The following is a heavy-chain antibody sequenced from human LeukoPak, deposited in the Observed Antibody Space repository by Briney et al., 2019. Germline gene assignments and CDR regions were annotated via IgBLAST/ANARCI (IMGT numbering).Heavy chain of an antibody. D-gene: IGHD3-10*01. CDR3: AGRGY. V-gene: IGHV4-39*01. Sequence: SETVCLTCTVSVGAISSSSYHWGWIRQAPGKGLEWIGSIYYSGSTYSNPSLKSRVTISVDTSKNQFSLKLSSVTAADTAVYYCAGRGYWGQGTLVTVSS. J-gene: IGHJ4*02. CDR1: VGAISSSSYH. CDR2: IYYSGST.